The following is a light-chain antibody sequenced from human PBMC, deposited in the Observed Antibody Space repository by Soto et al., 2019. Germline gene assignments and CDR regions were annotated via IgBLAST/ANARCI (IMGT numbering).Light chain of an antibody. V-gene: IGKV3-11*01. Sequence: EIVLTQSPATLSLSPGERATLSCRASQTISSYLAWYQHKPGQAPRLLIYDTSNRATGIPARFSGSGSGTDFTLTISSLEPEDFAVYYCQKYTSAPLTFGGGTKVEIK. CDR2: DTS. CDR1: QTISSY. J-gene: IGKJ4*01. CDR3: QKYTSAPLT.